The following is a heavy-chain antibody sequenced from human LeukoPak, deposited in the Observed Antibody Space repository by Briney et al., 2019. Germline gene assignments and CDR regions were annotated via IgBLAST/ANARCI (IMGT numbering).Heavy chain of an antibody. CDR2: INHSGST. D-gene: IGHD1-14*01. CDR1: GGSISSGGYS. Sequence: PSETLSLTCAVSGGSISSGGYSWSWIRQPPGKGLEWIGEINHSGSTNYNPSLKSRVTISVDTSKNQFSLKLSSVTAADTAVYYCARDTTGNYYYGMDVWGQGTAVTVSS. CDR3: ARDTTGNYYYGMDV. V-gene: IGHV4-30-2*01. J-gene: IGHJ6*02.